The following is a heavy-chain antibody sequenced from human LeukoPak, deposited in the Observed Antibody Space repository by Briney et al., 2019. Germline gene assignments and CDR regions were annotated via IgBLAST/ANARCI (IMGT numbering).Heavy chain of an antibody. CDR1: GGSISSYY. J-gene: IGHJ6*03. Sequence: SETLSLTCTVSGGSISSYYWTWIRQPAGKGLEWIGRIYTSGSTNYNPSLKSRVTMSVDTSKNQFSLKLSSVTAADTAVYYCAREIAPAGIYYYYYMDVWGKGTTVTISS. D-gene: IGHD6-13*01. V-gene: IGHV4-4*07. CDR3: AREIAPAGIYYYYYMDV. CDR2: IYTSGST.